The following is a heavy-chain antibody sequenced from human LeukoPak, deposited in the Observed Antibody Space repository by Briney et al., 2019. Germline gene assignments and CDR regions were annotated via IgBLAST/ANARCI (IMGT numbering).Heavy chain of an antibody. CDR2: IYYSGST. J-gene: IGHJ4*02. CDR1: GGSISSYY. CDR3: ARALVGNYFDY. Sequence: SETLSLTCTVSGGSISSYYWSWIRQPPGKGLEWIGYIYYSGSTNYNLSLKSRVTISVDTSKNQFSLKLSSVTAADTAVYYCARALVGNYFDYRGQGTLVTVSS. V-gene: IGHV4-59*13. D-gene: IGHD1-26*01.